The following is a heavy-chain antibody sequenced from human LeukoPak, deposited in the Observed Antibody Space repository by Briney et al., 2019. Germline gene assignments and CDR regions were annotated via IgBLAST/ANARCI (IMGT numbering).Heavy chain of an antibody. CDR1: GGSISSYY. V-gene: IGHV4-59*12. CDR3: ARGLPGYYDSSGYNYNWFDP. CDR2: IYYSGST. J-gene: IGHJ5*02. D-gene: IGHD3-22*01. Sequence: SETLSLTCTVSGGSISSYYWSWIRQPPGKGLEWIGYIYYSGSTNYSPSLKSRVTMSVDTSKNQFSLKLSSVTAADTAVYYCARGLPGYYDSSGYNYNWFDPWGQGTLVTVSS.